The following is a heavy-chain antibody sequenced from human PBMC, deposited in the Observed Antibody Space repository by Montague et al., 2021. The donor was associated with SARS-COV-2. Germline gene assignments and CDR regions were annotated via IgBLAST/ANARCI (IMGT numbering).Heavy chain of an antibody. J-gene: IGHJ4*02. Sequence: CAISGDSVTRNSAAWDWLRKSPSKGLEWQGGKYYRSKWYNDYAVSVKSRITINPDTSKNQISLQLNSVTPEDTAVYYCARTSASSDYWGQGTLVTVSS. D-gene: IGHD1-26*01. CDR2: KYYRSKWYN. V-gene: IGHV6-1*01. CDR3: ARTSASSDY. CDR1: GDSVTRNSAA.